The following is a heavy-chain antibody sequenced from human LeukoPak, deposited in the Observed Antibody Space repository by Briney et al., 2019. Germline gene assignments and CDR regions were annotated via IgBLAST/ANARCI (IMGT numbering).Heavy chain of an antibody. CDR1: GFTFSSYG. Sequence: GGSLRLSCAASGFTFSSYGMSWVRQAPGKGLEWVSAISGSGGSTYYADSVKGRFTISRDNAKNSLYLQMNSVRAEDTAVYYCARDGRKLWFPYYYYYYIDVWGKGTTVTVSS. V-gene: IGHV3-23*01. J-gene: IGHJ6*03. CDR2: ISGSGGST. D-gene: IGHD5-18*01. CDR3: ARDGRKLWFPYYYYYYIDV.